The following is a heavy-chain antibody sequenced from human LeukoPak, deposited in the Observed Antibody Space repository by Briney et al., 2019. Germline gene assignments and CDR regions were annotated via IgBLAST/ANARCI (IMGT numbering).Heavy chain of an antibody. CDR2: IYYSGST. J-gene: IGHJ4*02. Sequence: SETLSLTCTVSGGSISSYYWSWIRQPPGKGLEWIGYIYYSGSTNYNPSLKSRVTISVDTSKNQFSLKLSSETAADTAVYYCASLLPGIAVAGNWGQGTLVTVSS. V-gene: IGHV4-59*01. CDR1: GGSISSYY. D-gene: IGHD6-19*01. CDR3: ASLLPGIAVAGN.